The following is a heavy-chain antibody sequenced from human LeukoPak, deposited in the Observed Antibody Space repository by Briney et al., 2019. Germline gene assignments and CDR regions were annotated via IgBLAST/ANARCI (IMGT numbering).Heavy chain of an antibody. CDR2: INHSGST. V-gene: IGHV4-34*01. Sequence: SEILSLTCAVYGGSFSGYYWSWIRQPPGKGLEWIGEINHSGSTNDNPSLKSRVTISVDTSTNQFSLKLSSVTAADTAVYYCARVPQRYSSSSSYYYMDVWGKGTTVTVSS. D-gene: IGHD6-6*01. CDR3: ARVPQRYSSSSSYYYMDV. CDR1: GGSFSGYY. J-gene: IGHJ6*03.